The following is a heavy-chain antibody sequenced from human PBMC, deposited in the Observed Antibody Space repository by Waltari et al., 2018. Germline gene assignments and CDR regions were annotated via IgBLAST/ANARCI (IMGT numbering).Heavy chain of an antibody. CDR3: ARQQWQQRYFDY. J-gene: IGHJ4*02. CDR2: INHSGST. D-gene: IGHD2-8*01. V-gene: IGHV4-34*01. CDR1: GGSFSGYY. Sequence: QVQLQQWGAGLLKPSATLSLTCAVYGGSFSGYYWSWIRQPPGKGLEWIGEINHSGSTNYNPSLKSRVTISVDTSKNQFSLKLSSVTAADTAVYYCARQQWQQRYFDYWGQGTLVTVSS.